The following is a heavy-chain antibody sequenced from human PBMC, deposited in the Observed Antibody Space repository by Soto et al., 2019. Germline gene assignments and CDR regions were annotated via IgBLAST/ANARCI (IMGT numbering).Heavy chain of an antibody. J-gene: IGHJ6*02. CDR1: GYTFTSYA. CDR3: ARAGPPITGRRLSRYHYYGMDV. V-gene: IGHV1-3*01. Sequence: ASVKVSCKASGYTFTSYAMHWVRQAPGQRLEWMGWINAGNGNTKYSQKFQGRVTITRDTSASTAYMELSSLRSEDTAVYYCARAGPPITGRRLSRYHYYGMDVWGQGTTVTVSS. D-gene: IGHD1-20*01. CDR2: INAGNGNT.